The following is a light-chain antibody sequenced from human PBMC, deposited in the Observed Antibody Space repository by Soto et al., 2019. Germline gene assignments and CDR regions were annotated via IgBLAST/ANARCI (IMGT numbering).Light chain of an antibody. CDR3: QQYDSIPIT. Sequence: DIVMTQSPDSLAVSLGERATINCKSGQSVLYSSNNKNYLAWYQQKAGQPPKMLIYWASTRESGVPDRFSGSGSGTDFTLTISSLQAEDVGVYYCQQYDSIPITFGQGTRLEIK. J-gene: IGKJ5*01. CDR2: WAS. CDR1: QSVLYSSNNKNY. V-gene: IGKV4-1*01.